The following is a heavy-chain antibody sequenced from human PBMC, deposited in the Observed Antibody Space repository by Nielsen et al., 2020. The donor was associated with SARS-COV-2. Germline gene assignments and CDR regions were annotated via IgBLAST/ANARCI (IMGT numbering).Heavy chain of an antibody. Sequence: GESLKISCAASRFTFSSYAVNWVRQAPGKGLEWVSCISGDGTYISYADSLKGRFTISRDNAKNSLYLQMTSLRDEDTAVYFCSSPLSELQSLPNLMDVWGQGTTVTVSS. CDR1: RFTFSSYA. J-gene: IGHJ6*02. CDR3: SSPLSELQSLPNLMDV. D-gene: IGHD1-26*01. V-gene: IGHV3-21*01. CDR2: ISGDGTYI.